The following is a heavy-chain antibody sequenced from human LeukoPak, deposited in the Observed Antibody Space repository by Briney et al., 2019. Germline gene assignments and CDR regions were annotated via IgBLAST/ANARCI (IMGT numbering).Heavy chain of an antibody. V-gene: IGHV4-59*12. J-gene: IGHJ5*02. Sequence: SETLSLTCTVSGGSISNYFWGWIRQPPGKGLEWIGYIYYTGSTNYNPSLKSRVTISVDTSKNQFSLKLSSVTAADTAVYYCARANLMYCSGGSCYPNWFDPWGQGTLVTVSS. D-gene: IGHD2-15*01. CDR3: ARANLMYCSGGSCYPNWFDP. CDR2: IYYTGST. CDR1: GGSISNYF.